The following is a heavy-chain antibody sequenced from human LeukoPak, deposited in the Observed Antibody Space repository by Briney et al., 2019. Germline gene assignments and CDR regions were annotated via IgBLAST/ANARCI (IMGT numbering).Heavy chain of an antibody. J-gene: IGHJ4*02. Sequence: ASVKVSCKASGYTFTSYAMHWVRQAPGQRLEWMGWINAGNGNTKYSQKFQGRVTITRDTSASTAYMELSSLRSEDTAVYYCARVYSSGWYYFDYWGQGTLVTVSP. CDR1: GYTFTSYA. CDR3: ARVYSSGWYYFDY. V-gene: IGHV1-3*01. D-gene: IGHD6-19*01. CDR2: INAGNGNT.